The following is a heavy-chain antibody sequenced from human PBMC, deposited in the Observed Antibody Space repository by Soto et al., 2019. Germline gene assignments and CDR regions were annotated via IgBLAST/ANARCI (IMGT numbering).Heavy chain of an antibody. CDR2: INPSGGST. V-gene: IGHV1-46*01. J-gene: IGHJ3*02. CDR3: ARDMAWNYGSGGGEYNDAFDI. Sequence: PAASVKVSCKASGYTFTSYYMRWVRQAPGQGLEWMGIINPSGGSTSYAQKFQGRVTMTRDTSTSTVYMELSSLRSEDTAVYYCARDMAWNYGSGGGEYNDAFDIWGQGTMVTVSS. D-gene: IGHD3-10*01. CDR1: GYTFTSYY.